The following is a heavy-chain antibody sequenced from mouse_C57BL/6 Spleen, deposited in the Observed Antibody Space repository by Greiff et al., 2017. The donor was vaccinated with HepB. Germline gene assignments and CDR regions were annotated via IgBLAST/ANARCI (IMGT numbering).Heavy chain of an antibody. D-gene: IGHD2-1*01. J-gene: IGHJ3*01. CDR3: TRYGNYEEAY. CDR1: GYTFTDYE. V-gene: IGHV1-15*01. CDR2: IDPETGGT. Sequence: QVQLKESGAELVRPGASVTLSCKASGYTFTDYEMHWVKQTPVHGLEWIGAIDPETGGTAYNQKFKGKAILTADKSSSTAYMELRSLTSEDSAVYYCTRYGNYEEAYWGQGTLVTVSA.